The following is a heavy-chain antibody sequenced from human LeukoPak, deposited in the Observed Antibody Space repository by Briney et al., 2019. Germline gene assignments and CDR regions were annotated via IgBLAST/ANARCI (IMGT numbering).Heavy chain of an antibody. D-gene: IGHD5-18*01. Sequence: GGSLRLSCAASGFSFSSYEMSWVRQAPGKGLEWISYISSTGNTIYYADSVKGRFTISRDNAKNSLYLQMNILRVEDTALYYCARGERGFNYGPVDYWGQGTLVTVSS. CDR2: ISSTGNTI. V-gene: IGHV3-48*03. CDR3: ARGERGFNYGPVDY. J-gene: IGHJ4*02. CDR1: GFSFSSYE.